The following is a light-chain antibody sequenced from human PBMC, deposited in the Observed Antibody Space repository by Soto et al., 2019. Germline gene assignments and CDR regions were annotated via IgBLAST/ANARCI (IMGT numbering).Light chain of an antibody. J-gene: IGKJ2*01. V-gene: IGKV1-39*01. CDR1: QSISTY. Sequence: DIQMTQSPSSLSASVRDIVAITCRASQSISTYLNWYLQKPGKAPKLLIYAASTLHSGVPSRFSGSGSGTDFTLTISSLQPEDFATYYCQQSFTTPPTFGQGTRLEIK. CDR2: AAS. CDR3: QQSFTTPPT.